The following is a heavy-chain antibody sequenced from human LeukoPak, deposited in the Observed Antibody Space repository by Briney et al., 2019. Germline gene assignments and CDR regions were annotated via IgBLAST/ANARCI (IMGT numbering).Heavy chain of an antibody. Sequence: TLSLTCTVSGPPISSGIYYWSWIPRPAGKGLEWIRRIYTSGNTNYNPSLKSRVAFSIDTSKNQFSLKLSSVTAADTAVYYCAREPADPGHLVVLAVVGCMDVWGNGTTVTVSS. D-gene: IGHD2-21*01. CDR2: IYTSGNT. V-gene: IGHV4-61*02. J-gene: IGHJ6*03. CDR3: AREPADPGHLVVLAVVGCMDV. CDR1: GPPISSGIYY.